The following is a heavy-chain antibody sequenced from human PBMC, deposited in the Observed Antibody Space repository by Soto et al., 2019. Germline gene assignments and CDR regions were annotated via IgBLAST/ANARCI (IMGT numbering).Heavy chain of an antibody. D-gene: IGHD3-10*01. J-gene: IGHJ4*02. Sequence: KVSCKASGGTFRNHVFNWVRQAPGQGLEWMGGIIPIIGTPNYAQKFQGRVTITADASTNTVYLDVSSLRSQDTAVYYCARDLEFRDGNISHLDYWGQGALVTVSS. CDR2: IIPIIGTP. CDR3: ARDLEFRDGNISHLDY. CDR1: GGTFRNHV. V-gene: IGHV1-69*01.